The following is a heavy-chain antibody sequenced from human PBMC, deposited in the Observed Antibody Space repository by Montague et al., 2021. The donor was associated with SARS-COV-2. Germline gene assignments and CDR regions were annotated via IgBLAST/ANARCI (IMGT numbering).Heavy chain of an antibody. V-gene: IGHV4-4*02. J-gene: IGHJ4*02. D-gene: IGHD3/OR15-3a*01. CDR1: GDSIMTTDR. CDR3: VRAGGLDNRPPV. CDR2: IYQGAST. Sequence: SETLSLTCAVSGDSIMTTDRWSWVRQPPGKGLEWIGEIYQGASTNYNPSLKSRVTMSVDRSKNQVSLELYSVTAADAALYYCVRAGGLDNRPPVWGQGALVIVSS.